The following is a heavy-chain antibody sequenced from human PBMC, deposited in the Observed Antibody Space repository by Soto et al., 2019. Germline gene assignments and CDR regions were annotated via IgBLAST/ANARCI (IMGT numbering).Heavy chain of an antibody. CDR2: IYSGGST. Sequence: EVQLVESGGGLIQPGGSLRLSCAASGFTVSSNYMSWVRQAPGKGLEWVSVIYSGGSTYYADSVKGRFTISRDNSKNPLYLQMNSLRAEDTAVYYCARGSRDSYPGSRIFDLWGRGTRVTVSS. J-gene: IGHJ4*02. CDR1: GFTVSSNY. V-gene: IGHV3-53*01. CDR3: ARGSRDSYPGSRIFDL. D-gene: IGHD3-10*01.